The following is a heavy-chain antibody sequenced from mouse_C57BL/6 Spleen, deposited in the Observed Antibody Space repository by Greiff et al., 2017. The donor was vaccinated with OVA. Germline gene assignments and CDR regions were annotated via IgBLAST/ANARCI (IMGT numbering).Heavy chain of an antibody. D-gene: IGHD2-3*01. Sequence: VQLQQSGPELVKPGASVKISCKASGYSFTDYNMNWVKQSNGKSLEWIGVINPNYGTTSYNQKFKGKATLTVDQSSSTAYMQLNSLSSEDSAVCYCASWWLLRGYYFDYWGQGTTLTVSS. CDR2: INPNYGTT. CDR1: GYSFTDYN. V-gene: IGHV1-39*01. J-gene: IGHJ2*01. CDR3: ASWWLLRGYYFDY.